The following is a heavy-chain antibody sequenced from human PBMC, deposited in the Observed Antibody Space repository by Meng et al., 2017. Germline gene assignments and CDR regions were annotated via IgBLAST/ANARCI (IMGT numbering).Heavy chain of an antibody. D-gene: IGHD3-22*01. Sequence: QLQLQESGSGLVKPSQTLSLTCAVSGGSISSGGYSWSWIRQPPGKGLEWIGYIYHSGSTYYNPSLKSRVTISVDRSKNQFSLKPSSVTAADTAVYYCARDGGSYDSSGYYYWGQGTLVTVSS. CDR1: GGSISSGGYS. V-gene: IGHV4-30-2*01. CDR2: IYHSGST. CDR3: ARDGGSYDSSGYYY. J-gene: IGHJ4*02.